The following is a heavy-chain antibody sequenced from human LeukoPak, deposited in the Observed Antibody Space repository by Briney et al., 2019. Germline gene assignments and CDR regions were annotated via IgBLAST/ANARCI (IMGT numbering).Heavy chain of an antibody. CDR2: INPSGGST. Sequence: ASVKVSCKASGYTFTSYYMHWVRQPPGQGLEWMGIINPSGGSTSYAQKFQGRVTMTRDMSTSTVYMELSSLRSEDTAVYYCARGIVVVPAAIPTDAFDIWGQGTMVTVSS. J-gene: IGHJ3*02. CDR1: GYTFTSYY. CDR3: ARGIVVVPAAIPTDAFDI. D-gene: IGHD2-2*02. V-gene: IGHV1-46*01.